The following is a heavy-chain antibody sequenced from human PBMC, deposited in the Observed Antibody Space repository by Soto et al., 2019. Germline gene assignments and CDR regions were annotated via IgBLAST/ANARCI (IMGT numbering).Heavy chain of an antibody. CDR1: VYSFTSYW. CDR2: IYPGDSDT. V-gene: IGHV5-51*01. Sequence: PGEPLKISCKGSVYSFTSYWIGWVRQMPGKGLECMGIIYPGDSDTRYSPSFQGQVTISADKSISTAYLQWSSLKASDTAMYYCARTAAAGKYYNGMDVWGQGTTVTVSS. CDR3: ARTAAAGKYYNGMDV. D-gene: IGHD6-13*01. J-gene: IGHJ6*02.